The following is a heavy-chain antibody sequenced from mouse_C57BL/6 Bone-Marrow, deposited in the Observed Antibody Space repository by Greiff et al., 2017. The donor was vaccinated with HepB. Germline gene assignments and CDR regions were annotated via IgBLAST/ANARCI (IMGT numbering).Heavy chain of an antibody. CDR3: ARRGYGSSHWYFDV. V-gene: IGHV5-6*01. J-gene: IGHJ1*03. CDR1: GFTFSSYG. CDR2: ISSGGSYT. Sequence: EVQLVESGGDLVKPGGSLKLSCAASGFTFSSYGMSWVRQTPDKRLEWVATISSGGSYTYYPDSVKGRFTISRDNAKNTLYLQMSSLKSEYTAMYYCARRGYGSSHWYFDVWGTGTTVTVSS. D-gene: IGHD1-1*01.